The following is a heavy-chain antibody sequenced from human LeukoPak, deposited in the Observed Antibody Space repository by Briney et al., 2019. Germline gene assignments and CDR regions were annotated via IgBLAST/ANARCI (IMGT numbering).Heavy chain of an antibody. CDR2: INSDGSST. Sequence: GGSLRLSCAASGFTFSSYWMHWVRQAPGKGLVWVSRINSDGSSTSYADSVKGRFTISRDNAKNTLYLQMNSLRAEDTAVYYCARVALGAKGPFDYWGQGTLVTVSS. CDR1: GFTFSSYW. D-gene: IGHD1-26*01. J-gene: IGHJ4*02. CDR3: ARVALGAKGPFDY. V-gene: IGHV3-74*01.